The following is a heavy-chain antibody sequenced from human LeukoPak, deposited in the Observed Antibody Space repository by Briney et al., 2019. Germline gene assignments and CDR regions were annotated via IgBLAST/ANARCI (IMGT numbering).Heavy chain of an antibody. V-gene: IGHV3-53*01. CDR1: YFTVSNNY. CDR2: IYSGGST. CDR3: AGRVHGDYPFFDY. D-gene: IGHD4-17*01. Sequence: GGSLRLSCAASYFTVSNNYMSWVRQAPGKGLEWVSLIYSGGSTNYADSVKGRFLISKDNFRNTLYLQINNQRAEDTAVYYCAGRVHGDYPFFDYWGQGTLVTVSS. J-gene: IGHJ4*02.